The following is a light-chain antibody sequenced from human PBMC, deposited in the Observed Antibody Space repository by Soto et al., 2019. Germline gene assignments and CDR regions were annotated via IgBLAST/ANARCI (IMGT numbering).Light chain of an antibody. CDR1: SSDVGDNNY. CDR3: SSYTRSSTLYV. V-gene: IGLV2-14*01. CDR2: DVT. Sequence: QSALTQPASVSGSPGQSITISCTGTSSDVGDNNYVSWYQQHPGKAPKLMIYDVTHRPSGISNRFSGSKSGNTASLTISGRQAEDEADYYCSSYTRSSTLYVFGTGTKLTVL. J-gene: IGLJ1*01.